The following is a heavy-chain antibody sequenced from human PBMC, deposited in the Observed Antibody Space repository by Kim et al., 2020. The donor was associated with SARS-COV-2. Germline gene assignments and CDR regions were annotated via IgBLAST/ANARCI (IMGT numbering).Heavy chain of an antibody. CDR3: ARGGAVAGPKGGWFDP. D-gene: IGHD6-19*01. V-gene: IGHV3-21*01. CDR1: GFTFSSYS. Sequence: GGSLRLSCAASGFTFSSYSMNWVRQAPGKGLEWVSSISSSSSYIYYADSVKGRFTISRDNAKNSLYLQMNSLRAEDTAVYYCARGGAVAGPKGGWFDPWGQGTLVTVSS. CDR2: ISSSSSYI. J-gene: IGHJ5*02.